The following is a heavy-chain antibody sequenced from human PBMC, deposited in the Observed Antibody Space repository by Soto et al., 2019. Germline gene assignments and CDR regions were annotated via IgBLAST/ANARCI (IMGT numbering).Heavy chain of an antibody. CDR2: IYYSGST. V-gene: IGHV4-31*03. CDR3: ARGGYIYGPNAFDI. D-gene: IGHD5-18*01. Sequence: SETLSLTCTVSGGSISSGGYYWSWIRQHPGKGLEWIGYIYYSGSTYYNPSLKSRVTISLDTSKNQFSLKLNSLAAADTAVYYCARGGYIYGPNAFDIWGQGTMVTVSS. CDR1: GGSISSGGYY. J-gene: IGHJ3*02.